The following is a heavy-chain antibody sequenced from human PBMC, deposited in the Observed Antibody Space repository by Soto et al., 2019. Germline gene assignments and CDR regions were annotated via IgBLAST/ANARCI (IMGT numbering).Heavy chain of an antibody. V-gene: IGHV1-69*06. D-gene: IGHD2-21*02. Sequence: QVQLVQSGAEVKKPESSVKVSCKSSGGSFSSDAFSWVRQAPGQGLEWMGGIIPSLGTTNYAPRFQGRLTLTADTSTTTAYMELSSLRFEDTAMYYCVREVVTETTLGYFDYWGQGTLVTVSP. J-gene: IGHJ4*02. CDR3: VREVVTETTLGYFDY. CDR1: GGSFSSDA. CDR2: IIPSLGTT.